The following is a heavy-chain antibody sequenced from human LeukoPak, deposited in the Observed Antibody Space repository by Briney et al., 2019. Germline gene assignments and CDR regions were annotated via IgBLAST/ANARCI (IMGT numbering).Heavy chain of an antibody. CDR1: GGSISSSSYY. J-gene: IGHJ4*02. V-gene: IGHV4-39*07. Sequence: SETLSLTCTVSGGSISSSSYYWGWIRQPPGKGLEWIGHIYYSGSTYYNPSLKSRVTISVDRSKNQFSLKLSSVTAADTAVYYCATDVRGSSYWGQGTLVTVSS. CDR3: ATDVRGSSY. D-gene: IGHD6-6*01. CDR2: IYYSGST.